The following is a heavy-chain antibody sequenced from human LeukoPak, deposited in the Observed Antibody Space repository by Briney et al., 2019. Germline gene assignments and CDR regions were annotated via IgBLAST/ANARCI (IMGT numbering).Heavy chain of an antibody. J-gene: IGHJ6*03. CDR2: IYYSGSS. CDR1: GGSISGYH. Sequence: SETLSLTCNVSGGSISGYHWSWIRQPPGKGLEWLGYIYYSGSSNYNHSLKSRVTMSADTSKNQFSLKLSSVTAADTAVYYCARVPRSYYYYYYMDVWGKGTTVTVSS. CDR3: ARVPRSYYYYYYMDV. V-gene: IGHV4-59*01.